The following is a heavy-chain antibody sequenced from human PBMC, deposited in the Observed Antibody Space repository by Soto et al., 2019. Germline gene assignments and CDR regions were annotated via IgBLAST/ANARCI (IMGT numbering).Heavy chain of an antibody. CDR1: GFTFNNAW. D-gene: IGHD3-22*01. J-gene: IGHJ5*02. CDR2: VKSKTEGGTV. Sequence: VQLVESGGGLVKPGGSLRLSCAASGFTFNNAWMSWVRQAPGKGLEWVGRVKSKTEGGTVDYAAHVKGRFSISRDDSTITLYVQIKSLKTEDTAVYYCAAMSDHSSVWLDLWGQGTLVTVSS. V-gene: IGHV3-15*01. CDR3: AAMSDHSSVWLDL.